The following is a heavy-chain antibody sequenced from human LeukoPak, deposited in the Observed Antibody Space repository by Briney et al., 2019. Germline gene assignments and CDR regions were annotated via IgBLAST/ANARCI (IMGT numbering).Heavy chain of an antibody. D-gene: IGHD4-17*01. CDR1: GLTFSQYA. V-gene: IGHV3-23*01. CDR2: INFGDGNT. J-gene: IGHJ4*02. Sequence: PGGSLRLSCAASGLTFSQYAMSWVRQAPGKGLEWISFINFGDGNTHYADSVKGRFTIYRDNSKNTLYLQMNSLRAEDTAAYYCASSGYGVHDYWGQGTLVTVSS. CDR3: ASSGYGVHDY.